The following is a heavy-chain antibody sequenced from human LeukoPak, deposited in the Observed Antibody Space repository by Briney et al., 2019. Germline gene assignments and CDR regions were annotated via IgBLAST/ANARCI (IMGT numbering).Heavy chain of an antibody. CDR2: INSDGFST. CDR1: GFTFSRHG. V-gene: IGHV3-74*03. CDR3: ARDYGA. Sequence: GGSLRLSCVASGFTFSRHGMHWVRQAPGKGLVWVSRINSDGFSTTYADFVRGRFTISRDNAKNTVYLQMNSLRAEDTAVYYCARDYGAWGQGTLVTVSP. D-gene: IGHD4/OR15-4a*01. J-gene: IGHJ5*02.